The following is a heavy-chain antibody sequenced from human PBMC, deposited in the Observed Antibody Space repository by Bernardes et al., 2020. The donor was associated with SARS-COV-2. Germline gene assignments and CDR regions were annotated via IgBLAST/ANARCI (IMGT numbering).Heavy chain of an antibody. V-gene: IGHV4-31*03. CDR3: ARDPGLGVDV. CDR1: GSSNRGVGYF. CDR2: IYNNGRA. Sequence: SETLSLTCTVSGSSNRGVGYFWSWIRQQPGKGLEWIGYIYNNGRANYNPSLKSRITISEDTSKNQFSLNLRSVTAADTAVYFCARDPGLGVDVWGQGTTVTVSS. J-gene: IGHJ6*02.